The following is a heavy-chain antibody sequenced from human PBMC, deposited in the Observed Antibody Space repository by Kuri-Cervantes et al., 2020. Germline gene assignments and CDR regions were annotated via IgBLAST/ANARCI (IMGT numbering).Heavy chain of an antibody. D-gene: IGHD3-16*01. V-gene: IGHV7-4-1*01. Sequence: GESLKISCAASGFTFSSYSMNWVRQAPGQGLEWMGWINTNTGNPTYAQGFTGRFVFSLDTSVSTAYLQICSLKAEDTAVYYCARVDSIYTGPYGMDVWGQGTTVTVSS. CDR1: GFTFSSYS. CDR2: INTNTGNP. J-gene: IGHJ6*02. CDR3: ARVDSIYTGPYGMDV.